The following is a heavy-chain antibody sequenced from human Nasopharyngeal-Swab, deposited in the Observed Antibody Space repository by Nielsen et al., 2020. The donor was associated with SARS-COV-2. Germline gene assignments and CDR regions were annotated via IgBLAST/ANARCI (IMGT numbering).Heavy chain of an antibody. V-gene: IGHV4-4*02. CDR3: ARGDFWSGYPPVYYGMDV. Sequence: GSLRLSCAVSGGSISSSNWWSWVRPPPGKGLEGIGEIYHSGITNYNPSLKSRVTITVDKSKNQFSLKLSSVTAADTAVYYCARGDFWSGYPPVYYGMDVWGQGTTVTVSS. CDR1: GGSISSSNW. D-gene: IGHD3-3*01. J-gene: IGHJ6*02. CDR2: IYHSGIT.